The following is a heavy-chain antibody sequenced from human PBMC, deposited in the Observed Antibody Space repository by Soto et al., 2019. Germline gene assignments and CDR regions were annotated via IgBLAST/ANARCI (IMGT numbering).Heavy chain of an antibody. CDR3: VHRLVGRGVTQ. CDR2: VDWNDEN. Sequence: GPTLMNHNQTLALTCTFSGFSLSTSGVGVGWVRQPPGEGLEWLVGVDWNDENHYSPSLKSRLTITKDTSKNQVGLTMTNMAPVDTATYFCVHRLVGRGVTQWGPGTLVTVS. D-gene: IGHD3-10*01. V-gene: IGHV2-5*01. J-gene: IGHJ4*02. CDR1: GFSLSTSGVG.